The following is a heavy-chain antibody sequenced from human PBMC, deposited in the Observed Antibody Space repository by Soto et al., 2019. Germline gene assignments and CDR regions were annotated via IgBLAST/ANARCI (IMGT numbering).Heavy chain of an antibody. D-gene: IGHD2-15*01. Sequence: EVQLVESGGGLVQPGGSLRVSCEGSGFTFNGYSMHWIRQAPGKGLEWVSGINWNSDDIAYAESVKGRFTISRDNAKNSLYLQMNSLRAEDTASYYCAKAMGGCSGTTCYPSFDYWGQGTLVTVSS. V-gene: IGHV3-9*01. J-gene: IGHJ4*02. CDR1: GFTFNGYS. CDR2: INWNSDDI. CDR3: AKAMGGCSGTTCYPSFDY.